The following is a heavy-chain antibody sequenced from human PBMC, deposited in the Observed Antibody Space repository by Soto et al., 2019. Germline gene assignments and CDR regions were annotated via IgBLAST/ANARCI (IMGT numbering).Heavy chain of an antibody. CDR3: AREAVDTAMVTGYYYYGMDV. D-gene: IGHD5-18*01. Sequence: EVQLVESGGGLVKPGGSLRLSCAASGFTFSSYSMNWVRQAPGKGLEWVSSISSSSSYIYYADSVKGGFTLSRDNAKNSQYLQMNSLRAEDTAVYYCAREAVDTAMVTGYYYYGMDVWGQGTTVTVAS. CDR2: ISSSSSYI. V-gene: IGHV3-21*01. J-gene: IGHJ6*02. CDR1: GFTFSSYS.